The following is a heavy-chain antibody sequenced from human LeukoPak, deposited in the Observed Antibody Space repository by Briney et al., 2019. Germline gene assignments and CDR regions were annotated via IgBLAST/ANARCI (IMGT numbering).Heavy chain of an antibody. CDR2: IYSSGST. D-gene: IGHD3-22*01. Sequence: SETLSLTCTVSGGSISSYYWTWIRQPAGKGLEWIGRIYSSGSTNHNPSLKSRVSMSVDTSRNQFSLKLSPVTAADTAVYYCAREQGYDSSGYDYWGQGSLVTVSS. V-gene: IGHV4-4*07. CDR1: GGSISSYY. CDR3: AREQGYDSSGYDY. J-gene: IGHJ4*02.